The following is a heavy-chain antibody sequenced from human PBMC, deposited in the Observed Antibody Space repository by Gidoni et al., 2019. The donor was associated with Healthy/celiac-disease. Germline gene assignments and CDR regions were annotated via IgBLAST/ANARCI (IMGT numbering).Heavy chain of an antibody. J-gene: IGHJ4*02. D-gene: IGHD1-26*01. CDR1: GSTFSSYT. CDR3: AREHVSGSYYY. V-gene: IGHV1-69*08. CDR2: IIPILGIA. Sequence: QVQLVQSGAEVKKPGSSLKVSCKASGSTFSSYTISWVRQAPGQGLEWMGRIIPILGIANYAQKFQGRVTITADKSTSTAYMELSSLRSEDTAVYYCAREHVSGSYYYWGQGTLVTVSS.